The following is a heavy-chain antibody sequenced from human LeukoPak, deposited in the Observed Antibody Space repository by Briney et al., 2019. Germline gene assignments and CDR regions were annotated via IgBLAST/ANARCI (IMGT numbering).Heavy chain of an antibody. V-gene: IGHV4-39*01. CDR1: GGSISSSSYY. D-gene: IGHD3-22*01. CDR3: ARRSSYYDSSGYYPFDY. J-gene: IGHJ4*02. CDR2: IYYSGST. Sequence: SETLSPTCTVSGGSISSSSYYWGWIRQPPGKGLEWIGSIYYSGSTYYNPSLKSRVAISVDTSKNQFSLKLSSVTAADTAVYYCARRSSYYDSSGYYPFDYWGQGTPVTFSS.